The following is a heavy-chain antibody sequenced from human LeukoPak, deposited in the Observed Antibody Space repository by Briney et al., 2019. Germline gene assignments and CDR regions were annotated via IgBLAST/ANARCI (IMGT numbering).Heavy chain of an antibody. CDR1: GGSFSGYY. J-gene: IGHJ3*02. V-gene: IGHV4-34*01. D-gene: IGHD3-22*01. CDR3: ARIDSYYYDSRDAFDI. Sequence: SETLSLTCAVYGGSFSGYYWSWIRQPPGKGLEWIGEINHSGSTNYNPSLKSRVTISEDTSKNQFSLKLSSVTAADTAVYYCARIDSYYYDSRDAFDIWGQGTMVTVSS. CDR2: INHSGST.